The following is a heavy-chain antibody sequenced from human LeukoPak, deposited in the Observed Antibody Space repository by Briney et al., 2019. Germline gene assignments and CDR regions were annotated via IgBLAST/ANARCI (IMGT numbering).Heavy chain of an antibody. CDR1: GGSFSGYY. V-gene: IGHV4-34*01. Sequence: SETLSLTCAVYGGSFSGYYWSWIRQPPGKGLEWIGEINHSGSTNYNPSLKSRVTISVDTSKNQFSLKLSSVTAADTAVYYCAIERGLRPSPYYYYYMDVWGKGTTVTISS. CDR3: AIERGLRPSPYYYYYMDV. D-gene: IGHD4-17*01. J-gene: IGHJ6*03. CDR2: INHSGST.